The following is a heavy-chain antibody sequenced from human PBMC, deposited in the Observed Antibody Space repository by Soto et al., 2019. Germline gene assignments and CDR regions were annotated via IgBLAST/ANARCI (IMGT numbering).Heavy chain of an antibody. J-gene: IGHJ4*02. CDR3: AKGPYDFWSGYPSY. CDR1: GFTFSSYG. Sequence: QVQLVESGGGVVQPGRSLRLSCAASGFTFSSYGIHWVRQAPGKGLEWVAVMSYDGNNKYYADSVRGRFTISRDNSKNTLYLQMNSLRAEDTAVYYCAKGPYDFWSGYPSYWGQGTLVTVSS. D-gene: IGHD3-3*01. V-gene: IGHV3-30*18. CDR2: MSYDGNNK.